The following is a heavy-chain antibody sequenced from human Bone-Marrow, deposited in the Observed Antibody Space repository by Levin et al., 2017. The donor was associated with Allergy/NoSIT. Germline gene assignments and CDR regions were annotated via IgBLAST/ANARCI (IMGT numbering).Heavy chain of an antibody. Sequence: SQTLSLTCAVSGGSISSDYWWNWVRQPPGKGREWVGEISHSGTTNYNPSLKSRVIISMDKSKNVFSLKLGSVTAADTAVYYCAAYNWNDGGFDYWGQGTLVSVSS. D-gene: IGHD1-20*01. CDR2: ISHSGTT. J-gene: IGHJ4*02. CDR1: GGSISSDYW. CDR3: AAYNWNDGGFDY. V-gene: IGHV4-4*02.